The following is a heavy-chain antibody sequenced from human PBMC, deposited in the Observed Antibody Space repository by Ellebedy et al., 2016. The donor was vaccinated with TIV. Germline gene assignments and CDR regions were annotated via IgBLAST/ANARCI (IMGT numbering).Heavy chain of an antibody. CDR1: GFTFSSYA. CDR2: ISGSGGST. D-gene: IGHD6-13*01. V-gene: IGHV3-23*01. Sequence: GESLKISCAASGFTFSSYAMSWVRQAPGKGLEWVSAISGSGGSTYYADSVKGRFTISRDNSKNTLYLQMNSLRAEDTAVYYCAKGGDSSSWYEGWFDPWGQGTLVTVSS. CDR3: AKGGDSSSWYEGWFDP. J-gene: IGHJ5*02.